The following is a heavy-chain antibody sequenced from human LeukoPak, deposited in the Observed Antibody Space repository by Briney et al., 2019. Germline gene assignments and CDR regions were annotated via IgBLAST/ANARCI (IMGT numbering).Heavy chain of an antibody. CDR2: IYYSGGT. D-gene: IGHD1-1*01. J-gene: IGHJ3*02. Sequence: SETLSLTCTVSGGSMSPFYWSWIRQSPGKGLEWIGSIYYSGGTNYNPSLKGRVTISVDTSKNQFSLELSSVTAADTAVYYCAVNSTKHTFDIWGQGTMVTVPS. CDR1: GGSMSPFY. V-gene: IGHV4-59*08. CDR3: AVNSTKHTFDI.